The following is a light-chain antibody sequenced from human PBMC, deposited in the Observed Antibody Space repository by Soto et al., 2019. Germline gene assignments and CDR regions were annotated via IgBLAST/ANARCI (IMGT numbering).Light chain of an antibody. CDR1: QSVSSY. CDR2: DAS. CDR3: QQRSNWPT. J-gene: IGKJ1*01. V-gene: IGKV3-11*01. Sequence: EIVLTQSPATLSLSPGVRATLSCRASQSVSSYLAWYQQKPGQAPRLLIYDASNRATGIPARFSGSGSGTDFTLTISSLEPEDVAVYYCQQRSNWPTFGQGTKV.